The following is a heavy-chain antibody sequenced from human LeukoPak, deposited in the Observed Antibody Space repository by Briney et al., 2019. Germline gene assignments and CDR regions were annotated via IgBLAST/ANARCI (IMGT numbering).Heavy chain of an antibody. CDR1: GGSISSFY. D-gene: IGHD6-19*01. CDR2: IYTSGIT. CDR3: ARQGGYSSPFSV. J-gene: IGHJ6*04. Sequence: PSETLSLTCTVSGGSISSFYWTWIRQPPGKGLECIGYIYTSGITNYNPSPKSRVTISVDTSKNQFSLKLSSVTAADTAVYYCARQGGYSSPFSVWGEGTTVTVSS. V-gene: IGHV4-4*09.